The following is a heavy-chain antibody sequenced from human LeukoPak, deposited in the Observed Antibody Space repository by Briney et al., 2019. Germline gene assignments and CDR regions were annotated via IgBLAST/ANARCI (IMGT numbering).Heavy chain of an antibody. CDR1: GGTFSSYA. D-gene: IGHD3-10*01. CDR2: IIPIFGTA. J-gene: IGHJ5*02. Sequence: GSSVKVSCKASGGTFSSYAISWVRQAPGQGLEWMGGIIPIFGTANFAQKFQGRVTITTDESTSTAYMELSSLRSEDTAVYYCARDHQASPYYGSGSWFDPWGQGTLVTVSS. V-gene: IGHV1-69*05. CDR3: ARDHQASPYYGSGSWFDP.